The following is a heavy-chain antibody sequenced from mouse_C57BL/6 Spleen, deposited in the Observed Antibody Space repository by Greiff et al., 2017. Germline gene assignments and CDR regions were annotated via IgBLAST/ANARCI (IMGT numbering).Heavy chain of an antibody. J-gene: IGHJ4*01. D-gene: IGHD1-1*01. CDR1: GFTFSDYY. V-gene: IGHV5-16*01. CDR3: ARVLSYYGSRQGAMDY. Sequence: EVKLVESEGGLVQPGSSMKLSCTASGFTFSDYYMAWVRQVPEKGLEWVANINYDGSSTYYLDSLKSRFIISRDNAKNILYLQMSSLKSEDTATYYCARVLSYYGSRQGAMDYWGQGTSVTVSS. CDR2: INYDGSST.